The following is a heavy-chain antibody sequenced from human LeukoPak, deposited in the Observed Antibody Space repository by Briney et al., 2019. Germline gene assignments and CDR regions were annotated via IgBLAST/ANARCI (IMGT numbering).Heavy chain of an antibody. V-gene: IGHV4-59*01. CDR2: IYYSGST. CDR1: GGSISSYY. D-gene: IGHD2-2*01. CDR3: ARGDIYCTSISCLFDY. Sequence: SETLSLTCTVSGGSISSYYWSWIRQPPGKGLEWIGYIYYSGSTNYNPSLKSRVTISVDTSKNQFSLKLSSVTAADTAVYYCARGDIYCTSISCLFDYWGQGTLVTVSS. J-gene: IGHJ4*02.